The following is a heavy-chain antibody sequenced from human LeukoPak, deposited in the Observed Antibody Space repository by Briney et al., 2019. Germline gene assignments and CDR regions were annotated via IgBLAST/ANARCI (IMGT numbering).Heavy chain of an antibody. CDR2: INPNSGGT. V-gene: IGHV1-2*02. D-gene: IGHD3-22*01. Sequence: ASVKVSCKASGYTFTGYYMHWVRQAPGQGLEWMGWINPNSGGTNYAQKFQGRVTMTRDTSISTAYMELSRLRSDDTAVYYCARDRDNSGYYLGWFDPWGQGTLVTVSS. J-gene: IGHJ5*02. CDR1: GYTFTGYY. CDR3: ARDRDNSGYYLGWFDP.